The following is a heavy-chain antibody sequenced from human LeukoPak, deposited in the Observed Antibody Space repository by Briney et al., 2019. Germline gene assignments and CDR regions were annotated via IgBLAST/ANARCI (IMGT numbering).Heavy chain of an antibody. J-gene: IGHJ5*02. CDR2: ISGSGAGI. D-gene: IGHD5-12*01. CDR1: GFIFSTYA. CDR3: AKQGHSGYDLNWLDP. Sequence: PGGSLRLSCAASGFIFSTYAMSWVRLAPGKGLQWVSRISGSGAGIYYADSVKGRFTISRDNSRNTLYLQMNSLRAEDTAVYYCAKQGHSGYDLNWLDPWGQGTLVTVSS. V-gene: IGHV3-23*01.